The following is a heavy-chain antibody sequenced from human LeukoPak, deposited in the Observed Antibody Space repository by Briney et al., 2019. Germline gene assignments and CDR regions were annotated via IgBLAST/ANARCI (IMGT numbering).Heavy chain of an antibody. CDR2: IYYSGST. CDR3: ARLKIANKAIDY. J-gene: IGHJ4*02. V-gene: IGHV4-31*03. CDR1: GGSISGYY. Sequence: SETLSLTCTVSGGSISGYYWSWIRQHPGKGLEWIGYIYYSGSTYYNPSLKSRVTISVDTSKNQFSLKLSSVTAADTAVYYCARLKIANKAIDYWGQGTLVTVSS. D-gene: IGHD1/OR15-1a*01.